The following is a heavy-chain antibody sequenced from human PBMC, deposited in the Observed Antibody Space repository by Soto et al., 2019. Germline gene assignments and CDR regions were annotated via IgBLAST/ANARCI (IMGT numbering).Heavy chain of an antibody. J-gene: IGHJ5*02. CDR2: IYTGGSI. CDR1: CGSIINYY. V-gene: IGHV4-4*07. CDR3: ARDLDSSGFSPDWFDP. Sequence: SVHLSLTDTVSCGSIINYYWIWILQPTGKGLEGIGRIYTGGSINYNPSLRSRVTMSVDTSKQQFSLKLTSGTAADTAVYYCARDLDSSGFSPDWFDPWGQGTLVTVSS. D-gene: IGHD3-22*01.